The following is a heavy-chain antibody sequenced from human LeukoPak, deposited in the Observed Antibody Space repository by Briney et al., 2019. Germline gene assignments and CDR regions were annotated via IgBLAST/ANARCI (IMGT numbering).Heavy chain of an antibody. V-gene: IGHV1-69*05. Sequence: GASVKVSCKASGGTFSSYAINWVRQAPGQGLEWMGRIITISGTANYAQKFQGRVTITTDESTSTAHMELSSLRSDDTAVYYCARADTAMAPYAFDIWGQGTMVTVSS. CDR3: ARADTAMAPYAFDI. D-gene: IGHD5-18*01. J-gene: IGHJ3*02. CDR1: GGTFSSYA. CDR2: IITISGTA.